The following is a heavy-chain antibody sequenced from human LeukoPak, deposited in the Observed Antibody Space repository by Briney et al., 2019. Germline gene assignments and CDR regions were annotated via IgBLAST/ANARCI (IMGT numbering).Heavy chain of an antibody. CDR3: ARHPLLRRFWSGYLGEIDY. D-gene: IGHD3-3*01. Sequence: SETLSLTCTVSGGSISSYYWSWIRQPPGKGLEWIGYIYYSGSTNYNPSLKSRVTISVDTSKNQFSLKLSSVTAADTAVYYCARHPLLRRFWSGYLGEIDYWGQGTLATVSS. V-gene: IGHV4-59*08. CDR1: GGSISSYY. CDR2: IYYSGST. J-gene: IGHJ4*02.